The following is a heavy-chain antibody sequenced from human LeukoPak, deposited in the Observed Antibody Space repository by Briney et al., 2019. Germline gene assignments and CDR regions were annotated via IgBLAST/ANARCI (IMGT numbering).Heavy chain of an antibody. Sequence: GGSLRLSCAASGFTVSSNYMSWVRQAPGKGLEWVSVIYSGGSTYYADSVKGRFTVSRDNSKNTLYLQMNSLRAEDMAVYYCARDSSSGWYHDSWGQGTLVTVSS. CDR3: ARDSSSGWYHDS. D-gene: IGHD6-19*01. CDR1: GFTVSSNY. CDR2: IYSGGST. V-gene: IGHV3-53*01. J-gene: IGHJ4*02.